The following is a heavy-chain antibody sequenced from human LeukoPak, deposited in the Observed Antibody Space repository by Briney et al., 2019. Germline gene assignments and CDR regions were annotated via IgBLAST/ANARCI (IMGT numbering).Heavy chain of an antibody. Sequence: PSETLSLTCTVSGGSISSYYWSWIRQSPGKGLEWIGYISYTASSNYSPSLKSRVTMSVDTSKNQFSLKSSSVTAADTAVYYCAAGFRPYYYYYMDVWGKGTTVTVSS. V-gene: IGHV4-59*03. CDR1: GGSISSYY. CDR2: ISYTASS. D-gene: IGHD3-10*01. J-gene: IGHJ6*03. CDR3: AAGFRPYYYYYMDV.